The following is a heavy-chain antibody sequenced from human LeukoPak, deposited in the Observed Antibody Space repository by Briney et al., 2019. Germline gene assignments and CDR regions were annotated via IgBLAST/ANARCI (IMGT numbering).Heavy chain of an antibody. CDR3: AGRGEALFDY. CDR2: INHSGST. Sequence: SETLSLTCAVYGGSFSGYYWSWIRQPPGKGLEWIGEINHSGSTNYNPSLKSRVTISVDTSKNQFSLKLSSVTAADTAVYYCAGRGEALFDYWGQGTLVTVSS. D-gene: IGHD3-16*01. CDR1: GGSFSGYY. J-gene: IGHJ4*02. V-gene: IGHV4-34*01.